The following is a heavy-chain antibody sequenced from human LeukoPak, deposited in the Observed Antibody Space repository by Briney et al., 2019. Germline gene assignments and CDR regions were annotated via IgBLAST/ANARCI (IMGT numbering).Heavy chain of an antibody. CDR2: ISGSGGST. CDR3: AKDQGMILVIIDY. CDR1: GFTFSSYA. D-gene: IGHD3-22*01. Sequence: PGGSLRLSCAASGFTFSSYAMSWVRRAPGKGLEWVSAISGSGGSTYYADSVKGRFTISRDKSKNTLYLQMNSLRAEDTAVYYCAKDQGMILVIIDYWGQGTLVSVSS. J-gene: IGHJ4*02. V-gene: IGHV3-23*01.